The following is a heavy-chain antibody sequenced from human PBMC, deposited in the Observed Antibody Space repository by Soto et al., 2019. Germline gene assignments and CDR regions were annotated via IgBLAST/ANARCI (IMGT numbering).Heavy chain of an antibody. D-gene: IGHD6-13*01. V-gene: IGHV3-33*01. CDR3: ARVDGGAAAGTFYYYGMDV. CDR2: IWYDGSNK. Sequence: GGPLRLSCAASGFNFSNYGMHRVRQAQGKGLEWVAVIWYDGSNKYYADSVKGRFTISRDNSKNTLYLQMNSLRAEDTAVYYCARVDGGAAAGTFYYYGMDVWGQGTTVTVSS. CDR1: GFNFSNYG. J-gene: IGHJ6*02.